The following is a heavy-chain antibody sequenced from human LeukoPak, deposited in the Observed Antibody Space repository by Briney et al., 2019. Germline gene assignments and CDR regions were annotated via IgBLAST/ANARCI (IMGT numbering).Heavy chain of an antibody. CDR3: AREYDSKGRFDC. Sequence: GGSLRLTCAASEFTFTSHTMNWIRQAPGKGLEWVSSISSSGTYIYYADSVKGRFTVSRDNAKSSLYLQMNSLRAEDTAVYYCAREYDSKGRFDCWGQGTLVTVSS. J-gene: IGHJ4*02. CDR1: EFTFTSHT. CDR2: ISSSGTYI. V-gene: IGHV3-21*01. D-gene: IGHD3-22*01.